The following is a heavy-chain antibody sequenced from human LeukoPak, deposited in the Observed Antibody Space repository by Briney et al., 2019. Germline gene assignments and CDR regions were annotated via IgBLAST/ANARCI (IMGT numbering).Heavy chain of an antibody. J-gene: IGHJ5*02. CDR2: IDWDDDK. D-gene: IGHD6-19*01. CDR3: ARYSSGWSPHWFDP. Sequence: GSGPTLVKPTQTLTLTCTCSVFPLSTNGMCVSGIRQPPRKALALLARIDWDDDKYYSTSLKTRLTISKDTSKNQVVLTMTNMDPVDTATYYCARYSSGWSPHWFDPWGQGTLVTVSS. CDR1: VFPLSTNGMC. V-gene: IGHV2-70*11.